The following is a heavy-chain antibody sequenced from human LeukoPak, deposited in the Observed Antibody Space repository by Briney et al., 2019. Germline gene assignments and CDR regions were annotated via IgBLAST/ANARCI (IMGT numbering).Heavy chain of an antibody. CDR3: ARGPYYYDSSGGFDY. D-gene: IGHD3-22*01. CDR2: INHSGST. Sequence: SETLSLTCAVYGGSFSGYYWSWIRQPPGKGLEWVGEINHSGSTNYNPSLKSRVTISVDTSKNQFSLKLSSVTAADTAVYYCARGPYYYDSSGGFDYWGQGTLVTVSS. J-gene: IGHJ4*02. V-gene: IGHV4-34*01. CDR1: GGSFSGYY.